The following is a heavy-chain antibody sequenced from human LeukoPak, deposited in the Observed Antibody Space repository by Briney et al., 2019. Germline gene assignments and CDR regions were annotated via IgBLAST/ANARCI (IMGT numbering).Heavy chain of an antibody. CDR3: ARERVDTVDY. J-gene: IGHJ4*02. Sequence: GGPLRLSCAASGFTFSTYSMNWVRQAPGKGLVWVSRINSDGSSTSYADSVKGRFTISRDNAKNTLYLQMNSLRAEDTAVYYCARERVDTVDYWGQGTLVTVSS. CDR2: INSDGSST. CDR1: GFTFSTYS. V-gene: IGHV3-74*01. D-gene: IGHD5-18*01.